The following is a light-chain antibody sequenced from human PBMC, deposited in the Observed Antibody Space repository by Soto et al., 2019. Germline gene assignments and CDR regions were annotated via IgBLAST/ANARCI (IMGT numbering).Light chain of an antibody. V-gene: IGLV1-44*01. CDR3: AAWDDSLNGWV. J-gene: IGLJ3*02. CDR2: SNN. CDR1: SSNIGSNT. Sequence: QAVVTQPPSASGTPGQRVTISCSGSSSNIGSNTVNWYQQLPGTAPKHLIYSNNQRPSGVPDRFSGSKSGTSASLAISGLQSEDEADYYCAAWDDSLNGWVFGGGTKLPVL.